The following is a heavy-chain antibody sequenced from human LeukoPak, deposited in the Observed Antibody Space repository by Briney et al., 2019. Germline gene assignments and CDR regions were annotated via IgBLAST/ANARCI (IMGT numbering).Heavy chain of an antibody. Sequence: GGSLRLSCAASGFSFSNSAMHWVRQAPGKGLEWVAVFSRDGVDRYYRDSVKGRFTISRDNSKNTLYLQMNSLRLEDTAIYYCATGKLDASGFDFMLPFWGQGTLVSVSS. CDR1: GFSFSNSA. J-gene: IGHJ4*02. V-gene: IGHV3-30*10. CDR2: FSRDGVDR. CDR3: ATGKLDASGFDFMLPF. D-gene: IGHD5-12*01.